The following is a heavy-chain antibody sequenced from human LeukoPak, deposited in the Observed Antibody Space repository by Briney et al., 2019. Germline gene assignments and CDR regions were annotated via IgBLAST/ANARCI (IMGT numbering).Heavy chain of an antibody. CDR1: GYTFTSYY. J-gene: IGHJ3*02. V-gene: IGHV1-46*01. Sequence: ASVKVSCKASGYTFTSYYMHWVRQAPGQGLEWMGIINPSGGSTSYAQKFQGRVTMTRDTSTSTAYMELRSLRSDDTAVYYCARGNYVWGSYRSPDAFDIWGQGTMVTVSS. D-gene: IGHD3-16*02. CDR3: ARGNYVWGSYRSPDAFDI. CDR2: INPSGGST.